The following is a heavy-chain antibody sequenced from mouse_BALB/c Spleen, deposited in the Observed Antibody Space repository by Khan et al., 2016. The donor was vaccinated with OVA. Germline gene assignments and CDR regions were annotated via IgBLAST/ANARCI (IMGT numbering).Heavy chain of an antibody. Sequence: QVQLQQSGAELVRPGASVKLSCKTSGYIFTSYWIHWVKQRSGQGLEWIARIYPGTDNTYYNEKLKDRATLTADRSSSTAYMQLSSLKSEDSAVYVCAREEALYYFDYWGQGTTLTVSS. CDR2: IYPGTDNT. CDR1: GYIFTSYW. V-gene: IGHV1S132*01. J-gene: IGHJ2*01. CDR3: AREEALYYFDY. D-gene: IGHD3-2*02.